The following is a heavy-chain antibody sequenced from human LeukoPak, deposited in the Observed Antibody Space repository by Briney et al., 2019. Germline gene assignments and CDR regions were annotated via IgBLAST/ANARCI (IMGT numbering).Heavy chain of an antibody. CDR2: IKSRSTKV. D-gene: IGHD2-21*01. CDR1: GFIFSNYE. CDR3: ARDVVVGGDDAFDI. J-gene: IGHJ3*02. Sequence: PGGPLRLSCAASGFIFSNYEMNWVRQAPGKGLEWVSYIKSRSTKVYYADSVKGRFTISRDNAKNSLYLQMNSLRAEDTALYYCARDVVVGGDDAFDIWGQGTMVTVSS. V-gene: IGHV3-48*03.